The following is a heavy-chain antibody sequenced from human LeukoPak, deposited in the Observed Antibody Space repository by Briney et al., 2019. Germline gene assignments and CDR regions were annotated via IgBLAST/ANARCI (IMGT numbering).Heavy chain of an antibody. CDR2: IYTSGST. V-gene: IGHV4-4*07. CDR1: GGSISSYY. CDR3: ARHSYYYDSSGYYQHGNWFDP. J-gene: IGHJ5*02. D-gene: IGHD3-22*01. Sequence: KPSETLSLTCTVSGGSISSYYWSWIRQPAGKGLEWIGRIYTSGSTNYNPSLKSRVTMSVDTSKNQFSLKLSSVTAADTAVYYCARHSYYYDSSGYYQHGNWFDPWGQGTLVTVSS.